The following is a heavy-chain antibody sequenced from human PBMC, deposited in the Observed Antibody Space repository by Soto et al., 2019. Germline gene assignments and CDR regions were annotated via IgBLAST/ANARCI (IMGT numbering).Heavy chain of an antibody. Sequence: GGSLRLSCAASGFTFSSYAMSWVRQAPGKGLEWVSAISGSGGSTYYADSVKGRFTISRDNSKNTLYLQMNSLRAEDTAVYYCAKGTRGTMVRGVIGPWGQGTLVTVSS. V-gene: IGHV3-23*01. CDR1: GFTFSSYA. J-gene: IGHJ5*02. CDR3: AKGTRGTMVRGVIGP. CDR2: ISGSGGST. D-gene: IGHD3-10*01.